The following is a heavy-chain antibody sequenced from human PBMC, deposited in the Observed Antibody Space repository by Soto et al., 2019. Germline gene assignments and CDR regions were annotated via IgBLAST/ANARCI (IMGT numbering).Heavy chain of an antibody. CDR2: ISYDGSNK. CDR3: SRVGAGNFDY. J-gene: IGHJ4*02. Sequence: QVQLVESGGGVVQPGRSLRLSCAASGFTFSSYAMHWVRQAPGKGLEWVAVISYDGSNKYYADSVKGRFTISRDNSKNTLYLQMNSLRAEDTAVYYCSRVGAGNFDYWGQGNLVTVSS. V-gene: IGHV3-30-3*01. CDR1: GFTFSSYA. D-gene: IGHD1-26*01.